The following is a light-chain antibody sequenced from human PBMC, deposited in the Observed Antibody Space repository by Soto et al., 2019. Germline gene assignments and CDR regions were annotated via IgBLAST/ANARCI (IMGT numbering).Light chain of an antibody. CDR1: QSISRG. CDR3: QHYSTVWA. Sequence: TQSPATLSLSPGERATLSCRASQSISRGLAWYQQKPGKAPNVLIYDASTLESGVPSRFSGSGSGTEFTLTISSLQPEDFATYYCQHYSTVWAFGQGTKVDMK. CDR2: DAS. V-gene: IGKV1-5*01. J-gene: IGKJ1*01.